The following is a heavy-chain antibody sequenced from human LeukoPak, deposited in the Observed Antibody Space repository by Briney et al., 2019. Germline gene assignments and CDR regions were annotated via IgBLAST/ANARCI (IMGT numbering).Heavy chain of an antibody. CDR1: GGTFSSYA. Sequence: SVKVSCKASGGTFSSYAFSWVRQAPGQGLEWMGGIIPIFGTANYAQKFQGRVTITADESTSTAYMELSSLRSEDTAVYYCARDPLRGGSGYRAFDYWAREPWSPSPQ. CDR3: ARDPLRGGSGYRAFDY. V-gene: IGHV1-69*13. D-gene: IGHD3-3*01. J-gene: IGHJ4*02. CDR2: IIPIFGTA.